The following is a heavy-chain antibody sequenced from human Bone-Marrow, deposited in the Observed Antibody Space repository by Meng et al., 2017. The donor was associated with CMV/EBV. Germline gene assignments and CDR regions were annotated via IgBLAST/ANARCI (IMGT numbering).Heavy chain of an antibody. J-gene: IGHJ4*02. CDR2: IIPIFGTA. CDR1: GGTFSSYA. D-gene: IGHD3-10*01. CDR3: ARDSGKYGSGSYNVY. V-gene: IGHV1-69*05. Sequence: SVKVSCKASGGTFSSYAINWVRQAPGQGLEWMGGIIPIFGTANYAHAEKFQGRVTITTDESTTTGYMELSRLRFDDTAVYYCARDSGKYGSGSYNVYWGQGTLVTVSS.